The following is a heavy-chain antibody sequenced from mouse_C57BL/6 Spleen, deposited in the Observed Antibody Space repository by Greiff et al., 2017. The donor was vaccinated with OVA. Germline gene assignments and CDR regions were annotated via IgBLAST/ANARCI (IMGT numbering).Heavy chain of an antibody. CDR2: IRSKSNNYAT. J-gene: IGHJ4*01. CDR1: GFSFNTYA. D-gene: IGHD4-1*01. V-gene: IGHV10-1*01. CDR3: VSLGRYYYAMDY. Sequence: EVQLVESGGGLVQPKGSLKLSCAASGFSFNTYAMNWVRQAPGKGLEWVARIRSKSNNYATYYADSVKDRFTISRDDSESMLYLQMNNLKTEDTAMYYCVSLGRYYYAMDYWGQGTSVTVSS.